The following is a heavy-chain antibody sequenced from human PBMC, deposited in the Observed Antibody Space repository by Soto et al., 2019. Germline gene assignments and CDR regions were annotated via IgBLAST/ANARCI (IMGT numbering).Heavy chain of an antibody. CDR3: ARKTTVTKPDYY. Sequence: QVQLVVSGGGLVKPGGSLRLSCAASGFNFRDYYMSWFRQAPGKGLEWVSYVSGSDTYTNYADSVKGRFTVFRDNTKNSGYLKMDTLRDENTVVYYCARKTTVTKPDYYWGEGPLASVSS. CDR1: GFNFRDYY. J-gene: IGHJ4*02. D-gene: IGHD4-17*01. V-gene: IGHV3-11*05. CDR2: VSGSDTYT.